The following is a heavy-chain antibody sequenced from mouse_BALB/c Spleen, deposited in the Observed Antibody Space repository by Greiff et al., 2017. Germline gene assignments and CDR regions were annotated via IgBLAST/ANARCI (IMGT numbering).Heavy chain of an antibody. CDR3: ARFTTVVATRAMDY. Sequence: VQLQQPGAELVKPGASVKLSCKASGYTFTSYWMHWVKQRPGQGLEWIGEIDPSDSYTNYNQKFKGKATLTVDKSSSTAYMQLSSLTSEDSAVYYCARFTTVVATRAMDYWGQGTSVTVSS. J-gene: IGHJ4*01. V-gene: IGHV1-69*02. CDR1: GYTFTSYW. D-gene: IGHD1-1*01. CDR2: IDPSDSYT.